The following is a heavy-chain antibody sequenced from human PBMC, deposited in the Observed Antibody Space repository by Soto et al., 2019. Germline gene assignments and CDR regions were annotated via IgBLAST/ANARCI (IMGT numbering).Heavy chain of an antibody. CDR1: GYTLTELS. CDR2: FDPEDGET. CDR3: AVSTPGGYYDSSGYPSLQHAFDI. V-gene: IGHV1-24*01. D-gene: IGHD3-22*01. J-gene: IGHJ3*02. Sequence: GASVKVSCKVSGYTLTELSMHWVRQAPGKGLEWMGGFDPEDGETIYARKFQGRVTMTEDTSTDTAYMELSSLRSEDTAVYYCAVSTPGGYYDSSGYPSLQHAFDIWG.